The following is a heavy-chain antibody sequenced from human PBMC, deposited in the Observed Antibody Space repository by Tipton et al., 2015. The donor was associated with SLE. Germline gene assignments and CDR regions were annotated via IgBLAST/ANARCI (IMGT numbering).Heavy chain of an antibody. CDR2: INHSGST. J-gene: IGHJ6*02. V-gene: IGHV4-34*01. CDR1: GGSFSGYY. CDR3: ARGVAATPGPYYYYYYGMDV. D-gene: IGHD2-15*01. Sequence: TLSLTCAVYGGSFSGYYWSWIRQPPGKGLEWIGEINHSGSTNYDPSLKSRVTISVDTSKSQFSLQLNSVTPEDTALYYCARGVAATPGPYYYYYYGMDVWGQGTTVTVSS.